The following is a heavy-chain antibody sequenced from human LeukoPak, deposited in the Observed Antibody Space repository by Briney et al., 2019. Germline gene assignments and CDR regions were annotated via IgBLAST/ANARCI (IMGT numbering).Heavy chain of an antibody. CDR2: IFTSGRT. CDR1: GGSISSYC. CDR3: ATSHDVKTALYDL. J-gene: IGHJ5*02. V-gene: IGHV4-4*09. D-gene: IGHD2-2*02. Sequence: KPSETLSLTCTVSGGSISSYCWSWVRQSPGKGLEWIGYIFTSGRTDYNPSLKSRVTMSVDTSKNQLSMELRFLTAADTAVYYCATSHDVKTALYDLWGQGTLVTVSA.